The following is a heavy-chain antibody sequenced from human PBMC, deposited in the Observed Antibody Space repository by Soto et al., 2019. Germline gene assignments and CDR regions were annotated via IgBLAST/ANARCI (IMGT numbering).Heavy chain of an antibody. J-gene: IGHJ6*02. V-gene: IGHV5-51*01. CDR1: GYTFTNYW. CDR2: IYPGDSDT. Sequence: PGESLKISCKGSGYTFTNYWVGWVRQMPGKGLEWMGIIYPGDSDTKYNPSFQGQVTISADKSITTTYLQWSSLKASDTAIYYCAASIFYYGMDVWGQGTTVTVSS. CDR3: AASIFYYGMDV.